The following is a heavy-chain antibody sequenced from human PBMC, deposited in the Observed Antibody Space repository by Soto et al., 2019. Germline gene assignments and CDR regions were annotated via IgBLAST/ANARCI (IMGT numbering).Heavy chain of an antibody. CDR3: ARSRGRTMFDP. Sequence: PGGSLRLSCAASGFTFSNYSMNWLRQAPGKGLEWVSSISSSSSYIYYADSVRGRFTISRDNAKNSLYLHMNSLRAEDTAVYYCARSRGRTMFDPWGQGTLVTVSS. J-gene: IGHJ5*02. V-gene: IGHV3-21*01. CDR1: GFTFSNYS. D-gene: IGHD3-10*01. CDR2: ISSSSSYI.